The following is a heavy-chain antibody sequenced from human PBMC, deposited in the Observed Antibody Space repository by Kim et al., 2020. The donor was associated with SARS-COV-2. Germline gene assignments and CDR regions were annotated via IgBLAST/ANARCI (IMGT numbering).Heavy chain of an antibody. D-gene: IGHD6-13*01. Sequence: ASVKVSCKASGYTFTSYYMHWVRQAPRQGLEWMGIINPSGGSTSYAQKFQGRVTMTRDTSTSTVYMELSSLRSEDTAVYYCARERTAAGGGMDVWGQGTTVTVSS. CDR3: ARERTAAGGGMDV. V-gene: IGHV1-46*01. CDR1: GYTFTSYY. CDR2: INPSGGST. J-gene: IGHJ6*02.